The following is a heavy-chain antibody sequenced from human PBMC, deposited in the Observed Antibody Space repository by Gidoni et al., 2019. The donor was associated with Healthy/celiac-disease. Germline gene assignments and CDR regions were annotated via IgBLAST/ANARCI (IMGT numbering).Heavy chain of an antibody. V-gene: IGHV3-9*01. CDR1: GFTLDDYA. CDR2: ISWHSGSI. CDR3: AKDRGLQLRFLEWSFDL. Sequence: EVQLVESGGGLVQTGRSVRRSCAASGFTLDDYAMHWVRQAPGKGLEWVSGISWHSGSIGYADSVKGRFTISRDNAKNSLYLQMNSLRAEDTALYYCAKDRGLQLRFLEWSFDLWGRGTLVTVSS. J-gene: IGHJ2*01. D-gene: IGHD3-3*01.